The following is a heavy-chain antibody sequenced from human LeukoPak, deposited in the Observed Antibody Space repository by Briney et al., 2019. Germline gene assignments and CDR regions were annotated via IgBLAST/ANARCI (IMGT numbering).Heavy chain of an antibody. CDR3: AKDHHYYDTSGYLGGDY. J-gene: IGHJ4*02. CDR2: IYSGGGT. Sequence: GGSLRLSCAVSGFTVSSNYMSWVRQAPGKGLEWVSLIYSGGGTYYADSVRGRFTISRDDSKNTLYLQMNSLRAEDTAVYYCAKDHHYYDTSGYLGGDYWGQGTLVTVSS. CDR1: GFTVSSNY. D-gene: IGHD3-22*01. V-gene: IGHV3-53*01.